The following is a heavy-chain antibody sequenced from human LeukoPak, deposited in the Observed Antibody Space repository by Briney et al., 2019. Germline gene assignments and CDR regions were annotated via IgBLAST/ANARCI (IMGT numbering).Heavy chain of an antibody. J-gene: IGHJ5*02. CDR2: IYSGGST. V-gene: IGHV3-66*01. CDR1: GFTVSSNY. Sequence: SGGSLRLSCAASGFTVSSNYMSWVRQAPGKGLEWVSVIYSGGSTYYADSVKGRFTISRDNSKNTLYLQMNSLRAEDTAVYYCARGNYDILTGYRWFDPWGQGTLVTVSS. CDR3: ARGNYDILTGYRWFDP. D-gene: IGHD3-9*01.